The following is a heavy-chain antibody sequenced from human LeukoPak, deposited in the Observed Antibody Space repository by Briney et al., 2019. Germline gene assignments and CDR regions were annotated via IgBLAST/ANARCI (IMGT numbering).Heavy chain of an antibody. J-gene: IGHJ5*02. CDR3: ARHGDSSTWDRWFDP. D-gene: IGHD6-13*01. CDR2: IYYSGNT. Sequence: PSETLSLTCTVSGGSISSGGYYWSWIRQPPGKGLEWIGYIYYSGNTNYNPSLKSRVTISVDTSKNQFSLELSSVTAADTAVYYCARHGDSSTWDRWFDPWGQGTLVTVSS. CDR1: GGSISSGGYY. V-gene: IGHV4-61*08.